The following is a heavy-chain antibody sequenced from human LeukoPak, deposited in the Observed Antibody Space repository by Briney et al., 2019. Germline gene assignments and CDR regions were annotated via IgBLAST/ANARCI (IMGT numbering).Heavy chain of an antibody. D-gene: IGHD2-2*01. Sequence: PGGSLRLSCAASGFTFSSYGMHWVRQAPGKGLEWVAVISYDGSNKYYADSVKGRFTISRDNSKNTLYLQMNSLRAEDTAVYYCAKKSWGGDIVVVPAATLDYWGQGTLVTVSS. V-gene: IGHV3-30*18. J-gene: IGHJ4*02. CDR2: ISYDGSNK. CDR3: AKKSWGGDIVVVPAATLDY. CDR1: GFTFSSYG.